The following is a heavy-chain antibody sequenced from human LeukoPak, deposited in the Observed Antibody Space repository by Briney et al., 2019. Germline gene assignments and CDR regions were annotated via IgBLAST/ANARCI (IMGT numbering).Heavy chain of an antibody. V-gene: IGHV3-66*01. D-gene: IGHD6-19*01. CDR2: IYSGGST. CDR3: ARDKRAVAYYYYGMDV. Sequence: QSGGSLRLSCAASGFTVSSNYMSWVRQVPGKGLEWVSVIYSGGSTYYADSVKGRFTISRDNSKNTLYLQMNSLRAEDTAVYYCARDKRAVAYYYYGMDVWGQGTTVTVSS. J-gene: IGHJ6*02. CDR1: GFTVSSNY.